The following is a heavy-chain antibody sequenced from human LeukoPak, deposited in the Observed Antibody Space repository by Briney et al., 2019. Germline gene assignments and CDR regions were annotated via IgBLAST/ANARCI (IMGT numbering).Heavy chain of an antibody. V-gene: IGHV3-21*01. CDR3: ARDGTSGYDGFDY. CDR1: GFTFSSYS. Sequence: GGSLRLSCAASGFTFSSYSMNWVRRAPGKGLEWVSSISSSSSYIYYADSVKGRFTISRDNAKNSLYLQMNSLRAEDTAVYYCARDGTSGYDGFDYWGQGTLVTVSS. D-gene: IGHD5-12*01. CDR2: ISSSSSYI. J-gene: IGHJ4*02.